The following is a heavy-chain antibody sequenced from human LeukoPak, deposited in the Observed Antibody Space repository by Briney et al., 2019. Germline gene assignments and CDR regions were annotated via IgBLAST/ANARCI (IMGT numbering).Heavy chain of an antibody. V-gene: IGHV3-21*01. CDR2: ISSSSSYI. J-gene: IGHJ4*02. D-gene: IGHD5-12*01. CDR3: ARDRVYSGYDWYFDY. CDR1: GFTFSSYS. Sequence: GGSLRLSCAASGFTFSSYSMNWVRQAPGKGLEWVSSISSSSSYIYYADSVKGRFTISRDNAKNSLYLQMNSLRAEDTAVYYCARDRVYSGYDWYFDYWGQGTLVTVSS.